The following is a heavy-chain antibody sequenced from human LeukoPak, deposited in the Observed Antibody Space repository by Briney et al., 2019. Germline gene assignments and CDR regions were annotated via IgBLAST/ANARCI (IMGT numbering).Heavy chain of an antibody. CDR3: ARALASSEDY. D-gene: IGHD6-19*01. J-gene: IGHJ4*02. CDR1: GFTFSGYW. Sequence: GGSLRLSCAASGFTFSGYWMQWVRQAPGRGLAWLSRINEAGSITTYADSVKGRFTISRDDAKNTLYLQMSSLRAEDTAVYYCARALASSEDYWGQGTLVTVSS. CDR2: INEAGSIT. V-gene: IGHV3-74*01.